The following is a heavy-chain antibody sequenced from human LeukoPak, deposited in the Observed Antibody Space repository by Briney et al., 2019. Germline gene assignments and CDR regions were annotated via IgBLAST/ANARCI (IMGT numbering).Heavy chain of an antibody. CDR2: IIPIFGTA. V-gene: IGHV1-69*13. D-gene: IGHD5-18*01. J-gene: IGHJ4*02. CDR3: ARGSGYSYRFDY. CDR1: GGTFSSYA. Sequence: SVKVSCKASGGTFSSYAISWVRQAPGQGLEWMGGIIPIFGTANYAQKFQGRVTITAGESTSTAYMELSSLRSEDTAVYYCARGSGYSYRFDYWGQGTLVTVSS.